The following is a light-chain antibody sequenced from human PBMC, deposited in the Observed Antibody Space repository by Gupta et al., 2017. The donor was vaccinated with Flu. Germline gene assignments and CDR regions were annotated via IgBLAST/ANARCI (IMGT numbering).Light chain of an antibody. CDR2: RAS. V-gene: IGKV1D-12*01. CDR3: KQARQFPLT. Sequence: GTAAVRDRVSIHCRGDKYRNIWLGWFQQKPGKAPKRLIYRASRVRGGVPYRFSGSGSGTDFTLKITRGKAEDVVIYYCKQARQFPLTFGQGTKVEIK. CDR1: KYRNIW. J-gene: IGKJ4*02.